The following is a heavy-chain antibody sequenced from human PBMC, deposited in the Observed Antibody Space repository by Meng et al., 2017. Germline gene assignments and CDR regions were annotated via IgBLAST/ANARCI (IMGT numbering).Heavy chain of an antibody. CDR3: ARDCSGGSCYSIGV. CDR1: GGSVSSGSYY. D-gene: IGHD2-15*01. Sequence: QVRLQESGPGLVRPSATLSLTCTVSGGSVSSGSYYWSWIRQPPGKGLEWIGYIYYSGSTNYNPSLKSRVTISVDTSKNQFSLKLSSVTAADTAVYYCARDCSGGSCYSIGVWGQGTLVTVSS. CDR2: IYYSGST. V-gene: IGHV4-61*01. J-gene: IGHJ4*02.